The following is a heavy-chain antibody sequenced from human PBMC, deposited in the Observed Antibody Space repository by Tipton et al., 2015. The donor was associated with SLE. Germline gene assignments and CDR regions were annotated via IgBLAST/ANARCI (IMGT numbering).Heavy chain of an antibody. CDR3: ARDYSSGWYRGPQYGMDV. J-gene: IGHJ6*02. Sequence: SLRLSCAASGLIFSNYWMGWVRQAPGKGLEWVANIGPDGKTVYYADSLKGRFTISRDNAKNTLYLQMNSLRAEDTAVYYCARDYSSGWYRGPQYGMDVWGQGTTVTVSS. CDR1: GLIFSNYW. D-gene: IGHD6-19*01. V-gene: IGHV3-7*01. CDR2: IGPDGKTV.